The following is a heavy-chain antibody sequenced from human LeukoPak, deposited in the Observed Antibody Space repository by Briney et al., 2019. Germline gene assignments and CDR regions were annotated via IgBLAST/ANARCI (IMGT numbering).Heavy chain of an antibody. Sequence: GGSLRLSCAASGFTFSSYSMNWVRQALGKGLEWVSYISSSRTTIYYADSVKGRFTISRDNAKNSLYLQMNSLRAEDTAVYYCARWVDYWGQGTLVTVSS. CDR3: ARWVDY. V-gene: IGHV3-48*01. CDR1: GFTFSSYS. CDR2: ISSSRTTI. J-gene: IGHJ4*02.